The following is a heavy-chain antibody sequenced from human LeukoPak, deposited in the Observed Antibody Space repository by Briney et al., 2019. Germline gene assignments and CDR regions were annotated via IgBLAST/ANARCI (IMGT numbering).Heavy chain of an antibody. J-gene: IGHJ4*02. CDR2: ISSSSSYI. Sequence: GGSLRLSCAASGFTFSSYNMNWVRQAPGKGLEWVSSISSSSSYIYYADSVKGRFTISRDNAKDSLYLQMNSLRVEDTAVYYCARVSLGYDFWSGFFDYWGQGTLVTVSS. V-gene: IGHV3-21*01. D-gene: IGHD3-3*01. CDR3: ARVSLGYDFWSGFFDY. CDR1: GFTFSSYN.